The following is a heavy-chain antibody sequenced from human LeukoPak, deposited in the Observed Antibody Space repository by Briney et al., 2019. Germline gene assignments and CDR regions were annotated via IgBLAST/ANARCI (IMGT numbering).Heavy chain of an antibody. CDR3: ARDAPVVTAHVDY. D-gene: IGHD2-21*02. CDR2: ISYDGSNK. J-gene: IGHJ4*02. CDR1: GFTFSNYA. Sequence: GGSLRLSCAASGFTFSNYAMHWVRQAPGKGLEWVAVISYDGSNKYYADSVKGRFTISRDNSKNTLYLQMNSLRAEDTAVYYCARDAPVVTAHVDYWGQGTLVTVSS. V-gene: IGHV3-30-3*01.